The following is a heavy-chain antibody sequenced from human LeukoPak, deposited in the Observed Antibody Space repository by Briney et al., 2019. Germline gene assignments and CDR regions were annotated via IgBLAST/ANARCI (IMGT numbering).Heavy chain of an antibody. V-gene: IGHV3-21*01. CDR3: ARVIGG. Sequence: GGSLRLSCAASGFTFSSYSMNWVRQAPGKGLEWVSSISSSSGYIYYADSVKGRFTISRDNAKNSLYLQMNSLRAEDTAVYYCARVIGGWGQGTLVTVSS. CDR2: ISSSSGYI. D-gene: IGHD3-22*01. J-gene: IGHJ4*02. CDR1: GFTFSSYS.